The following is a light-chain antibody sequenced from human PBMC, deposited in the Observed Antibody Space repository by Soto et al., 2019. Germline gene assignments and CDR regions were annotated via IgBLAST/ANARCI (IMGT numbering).Light chain of an antibody. CDR2: GAS. Sequence: EIVLTQSPGTLSLSPGERATLSCRASQSVTSDYLAWYQLKPGQAPRLLVYGASSRATGIPDRFSGSGSGTDFTLTISRLEPEDFAVYYCQQCGSSPWTFGQGTTVEIK. CDR3: QQCGSSPWT. V-gene: IGKV3-20*01. CDR1: QSVTSDY. J-gene: IGKJ1*01.